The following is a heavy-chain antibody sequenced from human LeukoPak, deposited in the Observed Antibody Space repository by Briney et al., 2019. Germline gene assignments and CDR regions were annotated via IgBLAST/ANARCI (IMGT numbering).Heavy chain of an antibody. CDR2: IWYDGSNK. Sequence: GRSLRLSCAASGFTFSSYGMHWVRQAPGKGLEWVAVIWYDGSNKYYADSVKGRFTISRDNPKNTLYLQMNSLRAEDTAVYYCARGLGDIVVVDGMDVWGQGTTVTVSS. V-gene: IGHV3-33*01. D-gene: IGHD2-2*01. CDR1: GFTFSSYG. CDR3: ARGLGDIVVVDGMDV. J-gene: IGHJ6*02.